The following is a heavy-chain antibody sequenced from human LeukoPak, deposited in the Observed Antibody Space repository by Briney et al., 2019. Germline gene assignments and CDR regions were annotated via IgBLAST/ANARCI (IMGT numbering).Heavy chain of an antibody. J-gene: IGHJ4*02. CDR3: GRVGMVTEPIND. CDR1: GFIFSNYG. V-gene: IGHV3-30*02. Sequence: PGGSLTLSCVVSGFIFSNYGMHWVRQAPGKGLEWVAFIRYDGKTEHYADSVKGRLTVSRDTSKNTLYLQVKSLRVEYTAVYDCGRVGMVTEPINDWGQGTLVTVSS. D-gene: IGHD2-21*02. CDR2: IRYDGKTE.